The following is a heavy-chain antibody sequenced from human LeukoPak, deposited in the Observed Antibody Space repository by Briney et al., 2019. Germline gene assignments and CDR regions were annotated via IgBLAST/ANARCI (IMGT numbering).Heavy chain of an antibody. V-gene: IGHV1-69*13. D-gene: IGHD6-13*01. CDR1: GGTFNNHA. J-gene: IGHJ4*02. CDR3: ARWAGESSSWYPALLDY. CDR2: IIPISGTA. Sequence: SVKVSCKASGGTFNNHAISWVRQAPGQGLEWMGVIIPISGTANYAQKFQGRVTITADESTSTVYMELSSLTSEDTAVYYCARWAGESSSWYPALLDYWGQGTLVTVSS.